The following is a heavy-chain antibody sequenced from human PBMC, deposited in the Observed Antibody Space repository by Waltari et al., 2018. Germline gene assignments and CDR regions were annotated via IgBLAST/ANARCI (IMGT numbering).Heavy chain of an antibody. V-gene: IGHV1-2*02. Sequence: QVQLVQSGAEVRKPGASVKVPCKASGYSFTAFHLHWVRQAPGQGLVWLGWINPNTGFTKYAPDFQARVTMTRDTSVDTAYMELTNLRSDDTAVYFCASIGRDFVWGSYRYWGQGSLVTVSS. J-gene: IGHJ4*02. CDR2: INPNTGFT. D-gene: IGHD3-16*02. CDR3: ASIGRDFVWGSYRY. CDR1: GYSFTAFH.